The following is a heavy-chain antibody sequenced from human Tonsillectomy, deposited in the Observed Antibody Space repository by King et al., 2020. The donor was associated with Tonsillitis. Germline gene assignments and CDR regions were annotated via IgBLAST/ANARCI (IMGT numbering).Heavy chain of an antibody. Sequence: QLVQSGGGLVQPGGSLRLSCSASGFTFSNYAMHWVRQAPGKGLEYVSAISTNGGTTYYADSVKGRFTISRDNSKNTLYLQMSSLRTEDTALYYCVKLMYYYYGSGSSGAPYWGQGTLVTVSS. V-gene: IGHV3-64D*08. CDR1: GFTFSNYA. J-gene: IGHJ4*02. D-gene: IGHD3-10*01. CDR3: VKLMYYYYGSGSSGAPY. CDR2: ISTNGGTT.